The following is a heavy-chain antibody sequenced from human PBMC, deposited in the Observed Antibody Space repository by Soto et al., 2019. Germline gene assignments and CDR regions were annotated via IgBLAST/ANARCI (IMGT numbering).Heavy chain of an antibody. CDR3: AREGSPADY. CDR1: GYTFTNYG. J-gene: IGHJ4*02. V-gene: IGHV1-18*01. CDR2: ISAYNGNT. D-gene: IGHD3-10*01. Sequence: QVQLVQSGAEVKKPGASVKVSCKASGYTFTNYGISWVRQAPGQGLEWMGWISAYNGNTNYAQKLQGRVTMTTDTSTRTAYMALRSRRSDATAVSYCAREGSPADYWGQGTLVTVSS.